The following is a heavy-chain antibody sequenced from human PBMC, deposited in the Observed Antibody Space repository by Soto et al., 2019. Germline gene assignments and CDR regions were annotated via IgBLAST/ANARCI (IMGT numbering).Heavy chain of an antibody. J-gene: IGHJ6*02. CDR3: ARDLWVEPELYYYGMDV. D-gene: IGHD1-1*01. V-gene: IGHV4-59*12. CDR2: IFYSGTT. CDR1: DISIGNYY. Sequence: PSETLSLTCTVSDISIGNYYFNWIRQPPGKGLEWIGHIFYSGTTYYNPSLKSRLTISVDTSKNHFSLRLTSVTAADTAVYYCARDLWVEPELYYYGMDVWGQGTTVTVSS.